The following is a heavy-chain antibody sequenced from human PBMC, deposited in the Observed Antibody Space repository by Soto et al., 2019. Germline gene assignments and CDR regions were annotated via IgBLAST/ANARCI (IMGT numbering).Heavy chain of an antibody. Sequence: PSETLSLTCTVSGGSISSGGYYWSWIRQHPGKGLEWIGYIYYSGSTYYNPSLKSRVTISVDTSKNQFSLKLSSVTAADTAVYYCARTIVVVVAATRFDPWGQGTLVTAPQ. V-gene: IGHV4-31*03. CDR2: IYYSGST. J-gene: IGHJ5*02. CDR3: ARTIVVVVAATRFDP. CDR1: GGSISSGGYY. D-gene: IGHD2-15*01.